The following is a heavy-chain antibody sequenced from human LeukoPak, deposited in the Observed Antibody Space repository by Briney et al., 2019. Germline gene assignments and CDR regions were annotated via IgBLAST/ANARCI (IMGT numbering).Heavy chain of an antibody. V-gene: IGHV4-59*01. J-gene: IGHJ3*02. D-gene: IGHD5-18*01. CDR3: ARVVGDTAMAPHAFDI. Sequence: PSETLSLTCTVSGGSISSYYWSWIRQPPGKGLEWIGYIYYSGSTNYNPSLKSRVIISVDTSKNQFSLKLSSVTAADTAVYYCARVVGDTAMAPHAFDIWGQGTMVIVSS. CDR2: IYYSGST. CDR1: GGSISSYY.